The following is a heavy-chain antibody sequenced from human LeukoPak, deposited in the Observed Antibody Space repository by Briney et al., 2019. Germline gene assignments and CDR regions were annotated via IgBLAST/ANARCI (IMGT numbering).Heavy chain of an antibody. Sequence: PGGSLRLSCAASGFTVSRNYMSWVRQAPGKGLEWVSVIYSADSAYYADSVRGRFTISRDSSKNTLYLQMNGLRADDTAVYYCAREVGGGATNYFDYWGQGTLVTVSS. J-gene: IGHJ4*02. CDR1: GFTVSRNY. D-gene: IGHD1-26*01. CDR3: AREVGGGATNYFDY. V-gene: IGHV3-53*01. CDR2: IYSADSA.